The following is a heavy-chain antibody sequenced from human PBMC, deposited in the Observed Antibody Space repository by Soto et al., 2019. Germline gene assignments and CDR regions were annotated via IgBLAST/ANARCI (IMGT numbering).Heavy chain of an antibody. CDR3: TRDGTLYDSSAYYYPY. J-gene: IGHJ4*02. CDR1: GGTFSRYG. CDR2: IIPMFAKA. V-gene: IGHV1-69*13. D-gene: IGHD3-22*01. Sequence: GASVKVSCKASGGTFSRYGISWVRQAPGQGLEWMGGIIPMFAKANYAQKFQDRVTITADESTGTAYMELRSLRFEDTAVYYCTRDGTLYDSSAYYYPYWGQGTLVTVSS.